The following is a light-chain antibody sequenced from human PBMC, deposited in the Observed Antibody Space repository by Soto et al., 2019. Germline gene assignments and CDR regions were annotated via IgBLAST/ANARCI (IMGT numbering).Light chain of an antibody. CDR1: QSVRSN. Sequence: EIVMTQSPATLSVSAGERATLSCRARQSVRSNLAWYQQKPGQAPRPLIYDASTRATGIPARFSGSGSGTEFILTISSLQSEDFGVYYCQQYNNWPPITFGQGTRLEIK. CDR2: DAS. J-gene: IGKJ5*01. V-gene: IGKV3D-15*01. CDR3: QQYNNWPPIT.